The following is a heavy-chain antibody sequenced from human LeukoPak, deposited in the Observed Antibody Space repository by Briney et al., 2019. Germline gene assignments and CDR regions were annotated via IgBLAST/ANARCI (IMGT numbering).Heavy chain of an antibody. Sequence: ASVKVSCKVSGGTFSSHAIAWVRQAPGQGPEWMGGIIPISGTANYAQKFQGRVTITTDESTSTAYLELSSLASDDTAVYYCARGLQYQLLKALGHYYMDVWGEGTTVTVSS. V-gene: IGHV1-69*05. D-gene: IGHD2-2*01. CDR3: ARGLQYQLLKALGHYYMDV. CDR1: GGTFSSHA. J-gene: IGHJ6*03. CDR2: IIPISGTA.